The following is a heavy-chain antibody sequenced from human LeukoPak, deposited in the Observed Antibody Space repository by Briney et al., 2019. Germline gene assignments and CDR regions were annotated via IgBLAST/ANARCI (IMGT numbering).Heavy chain of an antibody. Sequence: PGRSLRLSCAASGFSFSNYGMHWVRQAPGKGLEWVALIWYDETNKYYADSVKGRFTVSRDNSKNTLFLQMNRLRVEDTAVYYCASSYYDILTGPTELHYWGQGTLVTVSS. CDR2: IWYDETNK. CDR3: ASSYYDILTGPTELHY. J-gene: IGHJ4*01. CDR1: GFSFSNYG. V-gene: IGHV3-33*01. D-gene: IGHD3-9*01.